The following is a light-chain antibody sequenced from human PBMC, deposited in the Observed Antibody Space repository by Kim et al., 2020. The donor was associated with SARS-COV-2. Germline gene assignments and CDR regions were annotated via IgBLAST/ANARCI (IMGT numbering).Light chain of an antibody. CDR2: QDN. V-gene: IGLV3-1*01. CDR3: QAWDNSTYV. J-gene: IGLJ1*01. Sequence: VSPGQTASITCSGDKLGDKYVSWYQQEPGQSPLLIIYQDNKRPSGIPERFSGSNSGNTATLTISETQAMDEADYYCQAWDNSTYVFGTGTKVTVL. CDR1: KLGDKY.